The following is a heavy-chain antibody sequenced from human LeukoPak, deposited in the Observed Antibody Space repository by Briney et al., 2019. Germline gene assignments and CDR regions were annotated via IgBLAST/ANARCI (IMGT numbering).Heavy chain of an antibody. CDR2: ISGSGGST. CDR3: AKDSRYDSSGLLDY. D-gene: IGHD3-22*01. CDR1: GFTFSSYA. J-gene: IGHJ4*02. V-gene: IGHV3-23*01. Sequence: PGGSLRLSCAASGFTFSSYAMSWVRQAPGKGLEWVSVISGSGGSTYYADSVKGRFTISRDNSKNTLYLQMNSLRAEDTAVYYCAKDSRYDSSGLLDYWGQGTLVTVSS.